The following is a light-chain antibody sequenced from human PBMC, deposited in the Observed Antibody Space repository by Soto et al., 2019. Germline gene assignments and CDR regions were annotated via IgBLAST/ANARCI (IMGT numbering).Light chain of an antibody. J-gene: IGLJ1*01. V-gene: IGLV1-40*01. CDR3: HYYDSSLSGYV. CDR2: ENN. CDR1: SSNIGAGYE. Sequence: QSVLTQPPSVSEAPGQRVTISCTGSSSNIGAGYEAPWYQQVPGTAPKLLIYENNNRPSGVPDRFSGSKSGNSASLAITWLQHDDEAEYYCHYYDSSLSGYVFGTGTKLTVL.